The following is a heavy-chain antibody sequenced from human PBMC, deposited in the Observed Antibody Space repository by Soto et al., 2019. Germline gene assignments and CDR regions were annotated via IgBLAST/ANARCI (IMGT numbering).Heavy chain of an antibody. J-gene: IGHJ6*04. CDR3: AIQTEGLPEQHLIDF. D-gene: IGHD6-13*01. CDR1: GGSVSNYY. V-gene: IGHV4-59*08. CDR2: VFSSGTT. Sequence: SETLSLTCTVSGGSVSNYYWTWIRQPPGKGLEWIGYVFSSGTTNYSPSLKSRVTISVDTSKNQFSLRLSSVAAADTAMYFCAIQTEGLPEQHLIDFWGKGTSVTGSS.